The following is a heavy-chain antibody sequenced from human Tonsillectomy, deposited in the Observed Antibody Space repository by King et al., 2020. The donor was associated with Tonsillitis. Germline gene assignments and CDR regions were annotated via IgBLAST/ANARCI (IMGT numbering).Heavy chain of an antibody. V-gene: IGHV3-30*18. Sequence: HVQLVESGGGVVQPGRSLRLSCAASGFTFSNYGMHWVRQAPGKGLEWVAIISYDGSNKYCADSVKGRFTISRDNSKNTLYLQMNSLRAEDTAVYYCAKEGDVGYCSSITCLDDSWGQGTLVTVSS. CDR1: GFTFSNYG. CDR2: ISYDGSNK. CDR3: AKEGDVGYCSSITCLDDS. D-gene: IGHD2-2*01. J-gene: IGHJ4*02.